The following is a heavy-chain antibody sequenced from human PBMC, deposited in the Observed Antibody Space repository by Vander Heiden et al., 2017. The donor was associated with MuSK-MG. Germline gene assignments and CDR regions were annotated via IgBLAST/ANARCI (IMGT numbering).Heavy chain of an antibody. D-gene: IGHD6-25*01. Sequence: QMQVVQSGAEVKRAGSSVKISCEASGYTFTSRYLHWVRQAPGQALEWMGWITPFNGMSYYAQKFEDRLSITRDRSMTTAYMELSGLTFEDTAIYYCAHPTAALLSMDVWGQGTTVTVSS. CDR1: GYTFTSRY. V-gene: IGHV1-45*01. J-gene: IGHJ6*02. CDR3: AHPTAALLSMDV. CDR2: ITPFNGMS.